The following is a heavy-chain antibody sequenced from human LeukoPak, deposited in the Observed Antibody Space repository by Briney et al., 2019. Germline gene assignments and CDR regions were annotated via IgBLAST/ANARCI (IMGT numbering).Heavy chain of an antibody. J-gene: IGHJ2*01. Sequence: GGSLRLSCAASGFTFSSYGMHWVRQAPGKGLEWVAVIWYDGSIKYYADSVKGRFSISRDNYKNTLYLQMHSLRVEDTAVYYCARDEGDSYGTYWYFDLWGRGTLVTVSS. V-gene: IGHV3-33*01. CDR1: GFTFSSYG. D-gene: IGHD5-18*01. CDR3: ARDEGDSYGTYWYFDL. CDR2: IWYDGSIK.